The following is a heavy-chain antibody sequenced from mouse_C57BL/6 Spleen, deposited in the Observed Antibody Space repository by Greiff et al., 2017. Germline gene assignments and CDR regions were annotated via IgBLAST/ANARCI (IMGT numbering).Heavy chain of an antibody. J-gene: IGHJ4*01. D-gene: IGHD3-2*02. CDR2: IDPEDGDT. Sequence: EVKLQESGAELVRPGASVKLSCTASGFNIKDYYMHWVKQRPEQGLEWIGRIDPEDGDTEYAPKFQGKATMTADTSSNTAYLQLSSLTSADTAVYYCTTTSSGYYYAMDYWGQGTSVTVSS. V-gene: IGHV14-1*01. CDR3: TTTSSGYYYAMDY. CDR1: GFNIKDYY.